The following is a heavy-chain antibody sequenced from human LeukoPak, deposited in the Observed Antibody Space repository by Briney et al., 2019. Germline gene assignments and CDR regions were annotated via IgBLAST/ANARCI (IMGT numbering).Heavy chain of an antibody. CDR3: ARAGSGWY. V-gene: IGHV1-2*07. CDR2: IYLNGGGT. Sequence: GASVMVSSKDSGYTFTTNYLHWVRQPPARGLEWRGGIYLNGGGTNYAHKFQGRLTMTRDTSISTAYMELSRLRSDDTAVYYCARAGSGWY. J-gene: IGHJ2*01. CDR1: GYTFTTNY. D-gene: IGHD6-19*01.